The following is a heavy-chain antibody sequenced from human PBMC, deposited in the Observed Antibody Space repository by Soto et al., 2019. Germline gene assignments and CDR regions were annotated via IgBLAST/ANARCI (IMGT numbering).Heavy chain of an antibody. J-gene: IGHJ5*02. Sequence: PSETLSLTCTVSGGSVSSGSYYWSWIRQPPGKGLEWIGYIYYSGSTNYNPSLKSRLTISVDTSKNQFSLKLTSVTAAETAVYYCVRTAREGAVAPHWFDRWGQGTQVTVSS. V-gene: IGHV4-61*01. CDR1: GGSVSSGSYY. CDR3: VRTAREGAVAPHWFDR. D-gene: IGHD2-21*02. CDR2: IYYSGST.